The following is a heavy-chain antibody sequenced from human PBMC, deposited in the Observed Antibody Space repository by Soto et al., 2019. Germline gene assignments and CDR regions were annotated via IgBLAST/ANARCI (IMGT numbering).Heavy chain of an antibody. V-gene: IGHV1-18*01. CDR2: ISAYNGNT. CDR1: GYTFTSYG. Sequence: RASVKVSCKAAGYTFTSYGISWVRQAPGQGLEWMGWISAYNGNTNYAQKLQGRVTMTTDTSTSTAYMELRSLRSDDTAVYYCARGQPITIFGVVPFYGMDVWGQGTTVTVSS. D-gene: IGHD3-3*01. J-gene: IGHJ6*02. CDR3: ARGQPITIFGVVPFYGMDV.